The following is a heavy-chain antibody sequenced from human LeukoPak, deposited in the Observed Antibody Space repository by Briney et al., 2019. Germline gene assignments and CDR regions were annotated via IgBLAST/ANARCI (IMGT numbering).Heavy chain of an antibody. V-gene: IGHV4-4*09. CDR2: IYTSGST. J-gene: IGHJ4*02. CDR1: GGSISSYY. CDR3: ARHLSVVGATTGFDY. D-gene: IGHD1-26*01. Sequence: PSETLSLTCTVSGGSISSYYWSWLRQPPGKGLEWIGYIYTSGSTNYNPSLKSRVTISVDTSKNQFSLKLSSVTAADTAVYYCARHLSVVGATTGFDYWGQGTLVTVS.